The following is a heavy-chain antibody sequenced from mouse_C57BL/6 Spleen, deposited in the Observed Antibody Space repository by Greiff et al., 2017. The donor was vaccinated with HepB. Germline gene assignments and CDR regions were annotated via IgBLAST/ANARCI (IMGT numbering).Heavy chain of an antibody. Sequence: QVQLQQPGAELVKPGASVKLSCKASGYTFTSYWMHWVKQRPGQGLEWIGMIHPNSGSTNYNEKFKSKSTLTVDKSSSTAYMQLSSLTSEDSAVYDGARNWDDYAMDYWGQGTSVTVSS. CDR3: ARNWDDYAMDY. CDR1: GYTFTSYW. V-gene: IGHV1-64*01. D-gene: IGHD4-1*01. CDR2: IHPNSGST. J-gene: IGHJ4*01.